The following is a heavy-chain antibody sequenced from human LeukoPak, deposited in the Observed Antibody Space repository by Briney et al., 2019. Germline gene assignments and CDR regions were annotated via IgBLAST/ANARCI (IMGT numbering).Heavy chain of an antibody. CDR2: IYPTGST. D-gene: IGHD3-10*01. CDR1: RYSISSGYY. J-gene: IGHJ4*02. CDR3: ARRAQKSLPGAFDY. Sequence: SETLSLTCSVSRYSISSGYYWAWIRQPPGKGLEWIGNIYPTGSTYYNPSLKSRVTISVDTSKNQFSLKVSSVSAADTAVYYCARRAQKSLPGAFDYWGQGTLVTVSS. V-gene: IGHV4-38-2*02.